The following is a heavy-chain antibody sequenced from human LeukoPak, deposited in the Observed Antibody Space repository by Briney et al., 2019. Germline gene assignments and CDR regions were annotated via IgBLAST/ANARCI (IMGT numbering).Heavy chain of an antibody. CDR3: ARGGDAFDI. D-gene: IGHD3-16*01. V-gene: IGHV3-33*08. Sequence: PGGSLRLSCAASGFVFSSNSMIWVRQAPGKGLEWVAVIWYDGSNKYYADSVKGRFTISRDNSKNTLYLQMNSLRAEDTAVYYCARGGDAFDIWGQGTMVTVSS. J-gene: IGHJ3*02. CDR2: IWYDGSNK. CDR1: GFVFSSNS.